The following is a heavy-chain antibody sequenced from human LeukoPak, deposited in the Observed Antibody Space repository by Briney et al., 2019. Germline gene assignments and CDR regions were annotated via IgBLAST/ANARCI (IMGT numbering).Heavy chain of an antibody. J-gene: IGHJ5*02. D-gene: IGHD1-26*01. V-gene: IGHV4-34*01. Sequence: SETLSLTCGVYGGSSSGYYWSWIRQPPGKGLEWIGEINHSGNTSYNPSLKSRVTISVDTSKNQFSLKVSSVTVADSAVYYCARGGLRILGPTRWFDPWGQGTQVTVSS. CDR1: GGSSSGYY. CDR3: ARGGLRILGPTRWFDP. CDR2: INHSGNT.